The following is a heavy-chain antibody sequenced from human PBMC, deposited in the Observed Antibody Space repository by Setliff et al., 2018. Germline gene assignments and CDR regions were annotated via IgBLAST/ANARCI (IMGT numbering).Heavy chain of an antibody. CDR1: GYTFTSYG. D-gene: IGHD6-19*01. V-gene: IGHV1-18*01. J-gene: IGHJ3*01. Sequence: ASVKVSCKASGYTFTSYGFSWVRQAPGQGLEWMGWISAYNGNTNYGQKYQGRVTMTTDTSTNTVYMELRSLRSDDTAVYFCVREYSGGGLMWGQGTMGTV. CDR3: VREYSGGGLM. CDR2: ISAYNGNT.